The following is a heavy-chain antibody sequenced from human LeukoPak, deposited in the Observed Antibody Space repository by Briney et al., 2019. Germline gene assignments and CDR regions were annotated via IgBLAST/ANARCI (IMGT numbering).Heavy chain of an antibody. J-gene: IGHJ5*02. V-gene: IGHV4-34*01. D-gene: IGHD4/OR15-4a*01. Sequence: SETLSLTCAVYGGSFSGYYWSWIRQPPGKGLEWIGEINHSGSTNYNPSLKSRVTISVDTSKNQFSLRLSSVTAADTAVYYCARLNNWFDPWGQGTLVTVSS. CDR2: INHSGST. CDR3: ARLNNWFDP. CDR1: GGSFSGYY.